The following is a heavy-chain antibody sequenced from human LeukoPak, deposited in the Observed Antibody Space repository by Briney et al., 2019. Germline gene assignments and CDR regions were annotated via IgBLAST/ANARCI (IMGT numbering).Heavy chain of an antibody. J-gene: IGHJ6*02. CDR1: GFTVTNYV. CDR2: LYSRGTST. Sequence: GGSLRLSCLASGFTVTNYVMHWVRQAPGKGLDYVSVLYSRGTSTYYADSVKGRITVSRDSSKNTLFLQMSSLRVEDTAIYYCVRDSSGMDVWGRGTAVTVSS. V-gene: IGHV3-64D*06. CDR3: VRDSSGMDV.